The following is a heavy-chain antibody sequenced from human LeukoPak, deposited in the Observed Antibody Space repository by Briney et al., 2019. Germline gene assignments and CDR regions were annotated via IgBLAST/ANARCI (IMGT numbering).Heavy chain of an antibody. Sequence: GGSLRLSCAASGFIVSGNFMSWVRQAPGKGLEWVSVIYSDGSTYYADSVKGRFTISRDNSKNTLYLQMNSLRAEDTAVYYCARDRYSSGWYLDYWGQGTLVTVSS. D-gene: IGHD6-19*01. CDR1: GFIVSGNF. CDR3: ARDRYSSGWYLDY. CDR2: IYSDGST. J-gene: IGHJ4*02. V-gene: IGHV3-66*02.